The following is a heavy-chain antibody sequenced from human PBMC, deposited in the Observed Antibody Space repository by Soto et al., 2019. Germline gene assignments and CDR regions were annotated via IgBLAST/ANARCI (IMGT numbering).Heavy chain of an antibody. V-gene: IGHV3-23*01. CDR1: GFTFSSYA. CDR3: AKRGDGYCTGISCFRD. D-gene: IGHD2-2*03. Sequence: PGGSLRLSCTASGFTFSSYAMSWVRQAPGKGLEWVSTVRGSGSSTYYADSVKGRFTISRDNSKNTLYLQMDSLRVEDTAVYYCAKRGDGYCTGISCFRDWGQGTLVTVSS. J-gene: IGHJ4*02. CDR2: VRGSGSST.